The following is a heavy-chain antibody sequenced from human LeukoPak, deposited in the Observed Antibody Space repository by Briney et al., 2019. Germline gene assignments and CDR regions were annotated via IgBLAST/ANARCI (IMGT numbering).Heavy chain of an antibody. Sequence: PGGSLRLSCAASGFTFSNYWMSRVRQAPGKGLEWVADIKRDGSEKHYVDSVKGRFTVSRDDAKNSLYLQMNSLRAEDTAVYYCALNMIGGQIFDFWGQGTLVTVSS. CDR1: GFTFSNYW. CDR3: ALNMIGGQIFDF. CDR2: IKRDGSEK. V-gene: IGHV3-7*01. J-gene: IGHJ4*02. D-gene: IGHD3-16*01.